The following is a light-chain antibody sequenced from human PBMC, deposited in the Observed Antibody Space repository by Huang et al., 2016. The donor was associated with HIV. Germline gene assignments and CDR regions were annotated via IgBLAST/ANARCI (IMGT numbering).Light chain of an antibody. Sequence: DIQMTQYPSSLSASVGDRVTITCRASQDINNYLAWYQQKAGQVPKLLIYAASYLQAGVPSQFSGSGSGTDFTLSITSLQPEDVAIYYCQKYDSVPRTFGQGTKVDIK. CDR3: QKYDSVPRT. V-gene: IGKV1-27*01. J-gene: IGKJ1*01. CDR2: AAS. CDR1: QDINNY.